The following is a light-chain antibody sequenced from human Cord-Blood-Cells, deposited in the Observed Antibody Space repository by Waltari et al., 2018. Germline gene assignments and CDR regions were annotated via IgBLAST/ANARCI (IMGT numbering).Light chain of an antibody. CDR3: SSYAGSNNYV. Sequence: QSALTQPPSPSGSPGQSVTISCTGTSSDVGGYNYVSWYHQPPGKAPKPMIYKFSKRPSGVPDRFSGSKSGNTASLTVSGLQAEDEADYYCSSYAGSNNYVFGTGTKVTVL. CDR1: SSDVGGYNY. CDR2: KFS. J-gene: IGLJ1*01. V-gene: IGLV2-8*01.